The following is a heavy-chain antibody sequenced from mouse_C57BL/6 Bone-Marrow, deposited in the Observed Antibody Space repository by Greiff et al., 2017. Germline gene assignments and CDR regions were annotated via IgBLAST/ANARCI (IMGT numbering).Heavy chain of an antibody. CDR1: GYTFTDYI. Sequence: VQLQQSGAELVNPGASVTLSCKASGYTFTDYIMDWVKQRPGQGLEWIGRIYPVSGETNYNQKFMGKATFSVDPSSSTVYMVLNSLTSEDAAVYDCGSGYYFDYWGQGTTLTVSS. V-gene: IGHV1-11*01. CDR2: IYPVSGET. J-gene: IGHJ2*01. CDR3: GSGYYFDY.